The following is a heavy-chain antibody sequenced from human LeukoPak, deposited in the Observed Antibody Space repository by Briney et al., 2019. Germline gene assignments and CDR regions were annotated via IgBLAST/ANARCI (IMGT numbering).Heavy chain of an antibody. CDR2: IYSGGST. CDR3: AKEKVQRFLEWLLWGPFDY. D-gene: IGHD3-3*01. J-gene: IGHJ4*02. Sequence: GGSLRLSCAASGFTVSSNYMSWVRQAPGKGLEWVSVIYSGGSTYYADSVKGRFTISRDNSKNTLYLQMNSLRAEDTAVYYCAKEKVQRFLEWLLWGPFDYWGQGTLVTVSS. CDR1: GFTVSSNY. V-gene: IGHV3-53*01.